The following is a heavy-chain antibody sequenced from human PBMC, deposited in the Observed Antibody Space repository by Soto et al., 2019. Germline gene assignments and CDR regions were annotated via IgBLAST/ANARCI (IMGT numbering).Heavy chain of an antibody. Sequence: EVQLVESGGGLVQPGGSLRLSCVASGFTFSSEYMSWVRQAPGKGLEWVGNINQDGSEIYYLDSVKGRFTISRDNAKKSVFLQMNSLRAEETAVYYCATIAAVRFDYWGQGTLVTVSS. CDR1: GFTFSSEY. CDR3: ATIAAVRFDY. D-gene: IGHD6-13*01. J-gene: IGHJ4*02. CDR2: INQDGSEI. V-gene: IGHV3-7*02.